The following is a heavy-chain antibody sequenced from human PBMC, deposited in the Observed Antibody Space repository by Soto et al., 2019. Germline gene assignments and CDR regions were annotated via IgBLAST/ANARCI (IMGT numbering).Heavy chain of an antibody. CDR1: GFTFSSYA. CDR2: ISGSGGST. CDR3: ATLGEDPYYWGLPIQIVGATPPARTFVY. V-gene: IGHV3-23*01. D-gene: IGHD1-26*01. Sequence: EVQLLESGGGLVQPGGSLRLSCTASGFTFSSYAMSWVRQAPGKGLEWVSAISGSGGSTYYADSVKGRFTISRDNSKNTLYLQMNRLRAEDTAVYYCATLGEDPYYWGLPIQIVGATPPARTFVYWGQGTLVTVSS. J-gene: IGHJ4*02.